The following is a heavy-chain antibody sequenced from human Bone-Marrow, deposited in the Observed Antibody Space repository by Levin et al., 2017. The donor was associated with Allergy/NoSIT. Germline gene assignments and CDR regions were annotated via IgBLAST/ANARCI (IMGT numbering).Heavy chain of an antibody. CDR3: VRGFPTRYNLILTGYEL. CDR2: VTWNGDSV. D-gene: IGHD3-9*01. Sequence: RTGGSLRLSCEASGFTFTDFGMGWVRRVPGKGLEWVSHVTWNGDSVDYRDSVRGRFTVSRDNAKHSVYLQMDSLTTEDTALDHCVRGFPTRYNLILTGYELWGQGTVVTVA. CDR1: GFTFTDFG. V-gene: IGHV3-20*01. J-gene: IGHJ4*02.